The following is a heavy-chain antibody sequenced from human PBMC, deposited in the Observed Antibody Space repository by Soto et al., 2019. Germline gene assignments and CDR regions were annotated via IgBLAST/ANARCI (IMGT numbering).Heavy chain of an antibody. D-gene: IGHD2-15*01. CDR2: INHSGST. V-gene: IGHV4-34*01. CDR3: ARGITVVVPAPCWSDP. Sequence: QVQLQQWGAGLLKPSETLSLTCAVYGGSFSGYYWSWIRQPPGKGLEWIGEINHSGSTNYNPSLKTRVTLPVDTSKNKSSLKLSSATSADTAVYYWARGITVVVPAPCWSDPWGQGTLVTVSS. J-gene: IGHJ5*02. CDR1: GGSFSGYY.